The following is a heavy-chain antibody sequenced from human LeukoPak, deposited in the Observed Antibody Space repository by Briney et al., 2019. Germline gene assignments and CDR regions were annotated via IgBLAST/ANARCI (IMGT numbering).Heavy chain of an antibody. V-gene: IGHV4-38-2*02. Sequence: PSETLSLTCTVSGDSISSSYFWGWIRQPPGTGLEWIGSISHSESTFYNPSLKSRVTISVDTSKNHFSLNLSAVTAADTAVYYCARARKYNGNPNWIDLWGQGVLVTVSS. CDR1: GDSISSSYF. CDR3: ARARKYNGNPNWIDL. J-gene: IGHJ5*02. CDR2: ISHSEST. D-gene: IGHD2-8*01.